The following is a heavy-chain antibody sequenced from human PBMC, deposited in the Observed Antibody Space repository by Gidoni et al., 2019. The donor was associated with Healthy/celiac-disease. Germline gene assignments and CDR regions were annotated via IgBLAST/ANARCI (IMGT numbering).Heavy chain of an antibody. CDR1: GGTFSSYA. J-gene: IGHJ2*01. V-gene: IGHV1-69*01. CDR2: IIPIFGTA. D-gene: IGHD5-12*01. CDR3: ARRSEMATIPPLYWYFDL. Sequence: QVQLVQSGAEVKKPGSSVKVSCKASGGTFSSYAISWVRQAPGQGLEWMGGIIPIFGTANYAQKFQGRVTITADESTSTAYMELSSLRSEDTAVYYCARRSEMATIPPLYWYFDLWGRGTLVTVSS.